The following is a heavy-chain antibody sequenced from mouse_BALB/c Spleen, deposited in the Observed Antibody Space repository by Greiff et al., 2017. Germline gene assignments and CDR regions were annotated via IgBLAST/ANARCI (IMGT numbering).Heavy chain of an antibody. J-gene: IGHJ2*01. CDR3: ARWKIDYDFDY. Sequence: EVKVVESGGGLVQPGGSRKLSCAASGFTFSSFGMHWVRQAPEKGLEWVAYISSGSSTIYYADTVKGRFTISRDNPKNTLFLQMTSLRSEDTAMYYCARWKIDYDFDYWGQGTTLTVSS. CDR1: GFTFSSFG. V-gene: IGHV5-17*02. CDR2: ISSGSSTI. D-gene: IGHD2-4*01.